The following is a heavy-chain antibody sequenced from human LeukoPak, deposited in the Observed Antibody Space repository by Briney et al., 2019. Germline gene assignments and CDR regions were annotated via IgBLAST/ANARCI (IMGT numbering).Heavy chain of an antibody. Sequence: SETLSLTCAVYGGSFSGYYWSWIRQPPGKGLEWIGEINHSGSTNYNPSLKSRVTISVDTSKNQFSLKLSSVTAADTAVYYCARCRGRSTSCYRGTDYWGQGTLVTVSS. D-gene: IGHD2-2*02. CDR3: ARCRGRSTSCYRGTDY. CDR1: GGSFSGYY. V-gene: IGHV4-34*01. J-gene: IGHJ4*02. CDR2: INHSGST.